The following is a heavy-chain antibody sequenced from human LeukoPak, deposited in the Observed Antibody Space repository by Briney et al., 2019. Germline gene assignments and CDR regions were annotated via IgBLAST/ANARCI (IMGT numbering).Heavy chain of an antibody. CDR3: VRDFGYCSGGNCYTVLDY. CDR2: IKRDGSEK. V-gene: IGHV3-7*01. D-gene: IGHD2-15*01. J-gene: IGHJ4*02. Sequence: GGSLRLSCAASGFTFSSYEMNWVRQAPGKGLEWVANIKRDGSEKDYVDSVKGRFTISRDNAKNSLFLQMNNLRAEDTAVYYCVRDFGYCSGGNCYTVLDYWGQGTLVTVSS. CDR1: GFTFSSYE.